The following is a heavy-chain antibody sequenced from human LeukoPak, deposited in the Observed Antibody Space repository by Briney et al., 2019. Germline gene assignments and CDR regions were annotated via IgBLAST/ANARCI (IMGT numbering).Heavy chain of an antibody. CDR2: IKQDGSDK. CDR1: GFTFNSYF. J-gene: IGHJ4*02. CDR3: ARTSTRDGYRYFDY. Sequence: GGSLRLSCAASGFTFNSYFMTWVRQTPGKGLEWVANIKQDGSDKFYVDSVKGRFTISRDNAKNSLYLQMNSLRAEDTAVYFCARTSTRDGYRYFDYWGPGTLVRLL. D-gene: IGHD5-24*01. V-gene: IGHV3-7*04.